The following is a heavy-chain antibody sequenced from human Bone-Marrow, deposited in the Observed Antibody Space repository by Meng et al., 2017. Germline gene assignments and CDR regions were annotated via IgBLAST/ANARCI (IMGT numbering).Heavy chain of an antibody. CDR1: GYTLSSDG. Sequence: QGQLVQSGAEVKKPGASVKVSCEASGYTLSSDGFSWVRQAPGQGLEWLGWINTYNGKTDYAQKFQGRITMTTDTSTSTAYMELRSLRSDDTAVYYCARVGDELELIDYWGQGTLVTVSS. J-gene: IGHJ4*02. CDR2: INTYNGKT. D-gene: IGHD1-7*01. V-gene: IGHV1-18*01. CDR3: ARVGDELELIDY.